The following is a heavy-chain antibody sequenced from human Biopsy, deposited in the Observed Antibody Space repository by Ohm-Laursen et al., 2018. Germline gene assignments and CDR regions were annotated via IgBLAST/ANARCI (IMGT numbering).Heavy chain of an antibody. Sequence: SLRLSCAASGFNLSAFALHWVRQASGRGLEWVGRIKKKSNNDATAYAEWMKGRFSIFRDDSKSASFLQMNSLKIEDTAVYFCTRSAGYGYDYWGQGILVTVSS. CDR3: TRSAGYGYDY. CDR1: GFNLSAFA. V-gene: IGHV3-73*01. J-gene: IGHJ4*02. CDR2: IKKKSNNDAT. D-gene: IGHD5-12*01.